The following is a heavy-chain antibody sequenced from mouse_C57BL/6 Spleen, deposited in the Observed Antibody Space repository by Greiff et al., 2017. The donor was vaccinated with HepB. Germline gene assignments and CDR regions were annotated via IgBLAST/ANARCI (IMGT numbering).Heavy chain of an antibody. Sequence: DVKLQESGPELVKPGASVKISCKASGYSFTGYYMNWVKQSPEKSLEWIGEINPSTGGTTYNQKFTAKATLTVDKSSSTAYMQLKSLTSEDSAVYYCARRDYYGSSYGYFDDWGQGTTLTVSS. J-gene: IGHJ2*01. V-gene: IGHV1-42*01. CDR1: GYSFTGYY. CDR3: ARRDYYGSSYGYFDD. CDR2: INPSTGGT. D-gene: IGHD1-1*01.